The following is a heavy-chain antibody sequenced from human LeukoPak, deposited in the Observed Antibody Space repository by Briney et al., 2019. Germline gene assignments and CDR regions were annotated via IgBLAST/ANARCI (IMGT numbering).Heavy chain of an antibody. CDR2: ISFDGGKK. CDR3: AKGRQQWWTFDALDI. V-gene: IGHV3-30*18. Sequence: GRSLRLSCAASGITLRSYGMHWVRQAPGKGLEWVALISFDGGKKYFADSVKGRFTISRDNSKNTLYLQMNSLIPDDTAVYYCAKGRQQWWTFDALDIWGQGTMVTVSS. J-gene: IGHJ3*02. CDR1: GITLRSYG. D-gene: IGHD5-18*01.